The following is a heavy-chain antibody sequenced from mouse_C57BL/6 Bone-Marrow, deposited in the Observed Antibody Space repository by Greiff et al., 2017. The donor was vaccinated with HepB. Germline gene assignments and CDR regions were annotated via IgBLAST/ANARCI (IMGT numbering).Heavy chain of an antibody. CDR1: GYAFSSSW. Sequence: QVQLKESGPELVKPGASVKISCKASGYAFSSSWMNWVKQRPGKGLEWIGRIYPGDGDTNYNGKFKGKATLTADKSSSTAYMQLSSLTSEDSAVYFCARGEDTMDYWGQGTSVTVSS. CDR2: IYPGDGDT. CDR3: ARGEDTMDY. J-gene: IGHJ4*01. V-gene: IGHV1-82*01.